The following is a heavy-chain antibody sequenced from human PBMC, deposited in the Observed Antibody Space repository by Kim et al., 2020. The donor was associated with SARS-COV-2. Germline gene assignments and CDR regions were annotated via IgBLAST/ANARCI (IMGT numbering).Heavy chain of an antibody. J-gene: IGHJ4*02. CDR1: GYSISSDNW. CDR3: ATKPNSLYYFDY. V-gene: IGHV4-28*01. CDR2: IFHTGST. Sequence: SETLSLTCAVSGYSISSDNWWGWIRQPPGRGLEWIGYIFHTGSTYYNPSLKSRLTMSVDMSKNQFSLKLISVTAVDTAIYFCATKPNSLYYFDYWGRGTLVSVSS.